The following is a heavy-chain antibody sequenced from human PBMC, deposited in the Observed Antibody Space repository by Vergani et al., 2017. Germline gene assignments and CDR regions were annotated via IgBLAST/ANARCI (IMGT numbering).Heavy chain of an antibody. D-gene: IGHD6-13*01. J-gene: IGHJ6*02. CDR3: AREGGSSENYYYYGMDV. Sequence: EVQLVESGGGLVQPGGSLRLSCAASGFTFSSYEMNWVRQAPGKGLEWVSYISSSGSTIYYADSVKGRFTISRDNAKNSLYLQMNSLRAEDTAVYYCAREGGSSENYYYYGMDVWGQGTTVTVSS. V-gene: IGHV3-48*03. CDR1: GFTFSSYE. CDR2: ISSSGSTI.